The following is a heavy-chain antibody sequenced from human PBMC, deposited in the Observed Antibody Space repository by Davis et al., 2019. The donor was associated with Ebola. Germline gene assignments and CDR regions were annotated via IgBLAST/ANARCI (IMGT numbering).Heavy chain of an antibody. CDR1: EFTFSSYA. CDR2: ISYDGSNK. J-gene: IGHJ6*02. CDR3: ASTGSHYYYGMDV. D-gene: IGHD3-10*01. V-gene: IGHV3-30-3*01. Sequence: GGSLRLSCAASEFTFSSYAMHWVRQAPGKGLEWVSVISYDGSNKYYADSVKGRFTISRDNSKNTLYLQMNSLRAEDTAVYYCASTGSHYYYGMDVWGQGTTVTVSS.